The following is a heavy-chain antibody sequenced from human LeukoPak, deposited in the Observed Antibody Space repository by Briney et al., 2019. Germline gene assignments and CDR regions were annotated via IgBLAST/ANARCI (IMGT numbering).Heavy chain of an antibody. CDR1: GFTFSSYW. Sequence: GGSLRLSCAASGFTFSSYWMHWVRQAPGKGLVWVSRINSDGSSTSYADSVKGRFTISRDNAKNTLYLQMNSLRAEDTAVYYCARPFGGDSSGSTPGYYYYGMDVWGQGPRSPSP. CDR3: ARPFGGDSSGSTPGYYYYGMDV. J-gene: IGHJ6*02. CDR2: INSDGSST. D-gene: IGHD6-19*01. V-gene: IGHV3-74*01.